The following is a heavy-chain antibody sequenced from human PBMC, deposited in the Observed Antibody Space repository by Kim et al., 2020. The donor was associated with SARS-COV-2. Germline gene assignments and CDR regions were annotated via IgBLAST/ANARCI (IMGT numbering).Heavy chain of an antibody. Sequence: GGSLRLSCAASGFTFSSYWMSWVRQAPGKGLEWVANIKQDGSEKYYVDSVKGRFTISRDNAKNSLYLQMNSLRAEDTAVYYCARGRGLITFGGVSRFDPWGQGTLVTVSS. J-gene: IGHJ5*02. V-gene: IGHV3-7*03. CDR2: IKQDGSEK. CDR3: ARGRGLITFGGVSRFDP. D-gene: IGHD3-16*01. CDR1: GFTFSSYW.